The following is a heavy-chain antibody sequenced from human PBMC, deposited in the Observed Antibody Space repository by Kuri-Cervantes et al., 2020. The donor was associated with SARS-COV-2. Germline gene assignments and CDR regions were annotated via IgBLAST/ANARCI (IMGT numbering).Heavy chain of an antibody. CDR3: ASRDPAANAFDI. CDR1: GFTFSSYG. D-gene: IGHD2-2*01. CDR2: ISYDGSNK. J-gene: IGHJ3*02. V-gene: IGHV3-30*03. Sequence: GESLKISCAASGFTFSSYGMHWVRQAPGKGLEWVAVISYDGSNKYYADSVKGRFTISRDNSKNTLYLQMNSLRAEDTAVYYCASRDPAANAFDIWGQGTMVTVSS.